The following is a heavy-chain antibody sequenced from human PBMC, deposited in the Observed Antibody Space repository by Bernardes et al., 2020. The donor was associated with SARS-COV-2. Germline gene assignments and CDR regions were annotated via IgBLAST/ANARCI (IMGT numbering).Heavy chain of an antibody. V-gene: IGHV1-24*01. J-gene: IGHJ4*02. CDR3: ATLLPVGIPGFSRYFDY. D-gene: IGHD1-26*01. CDR2: FDPEDSET. CDR1: GFSLTELS. Sequence: ASVKVSCKVSGFSLTELSMYWVRQAPGKGLEWMGGFDPEDSETTYAHSETAYAQKFQGRITMTEASSPDTAYLELSGLRSVDLSVYYCATLLPVGIPGFSRYFDYWGQGTLVTVSS.